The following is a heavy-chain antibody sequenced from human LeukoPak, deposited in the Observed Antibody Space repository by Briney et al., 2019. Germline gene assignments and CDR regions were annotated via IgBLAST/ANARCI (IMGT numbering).Heavy chain of an antibody. CDR3: ERGGIQVYGSDEVDY. J-gene: IGHJ4*02. V-gene: IGHV3-13*01. CDR2: IGIRGDT. CDR1: GFTFIDYD. Sequence: GGSLTLSCAASGFTFIDYDMHWVRQAIGKGLEWVWGIGIRGDTHYYGSLKGRFTLAREKAERSLYLRMNSLRAEDTAGKYLERGGIQVYGSDEVDYWGRETLVTV. D-gene: IGHD2-15*01.